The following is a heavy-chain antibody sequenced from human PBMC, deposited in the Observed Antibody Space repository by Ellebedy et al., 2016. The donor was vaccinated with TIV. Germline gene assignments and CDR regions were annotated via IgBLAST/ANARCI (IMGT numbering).Heavy chain of an antibody. J-gene: IGHJ3*02. Sequence: MPGGSLRLSCTVSGGSISGYYWSWIRQPPGRGLEWIGCIYYTGTTYYNPSLKSRVTISLDTSKNQFSLKLNSVTAADTAVYYCARTNAFDIWGRGTMVTVSS. CDR1: GGSISGYY. V-gene: IGHV4-59*01. CDR3: ARTNAFDI. CDR2: IYYTGTT.